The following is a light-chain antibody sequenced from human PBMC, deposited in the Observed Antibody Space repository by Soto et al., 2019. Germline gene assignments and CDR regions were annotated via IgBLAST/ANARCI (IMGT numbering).Light chain of an antibody. CDR3: QTWGTGIQV. J-gene: IGLJ3*02. CDR2: VNSDGSH. CDR1: GGHNNYA. Sequence: QLVLTQSPSASASLGASVKLTCTLSGGHNNYAIAWHQQQPEKGPRYLMKVNSDGSHSKGDGIPDRFSGSRSGAERYLTISSLQSEDEADYYCQTWGTGIQVFGGGTKVTVL. V-gene: IGLV4-69*01.